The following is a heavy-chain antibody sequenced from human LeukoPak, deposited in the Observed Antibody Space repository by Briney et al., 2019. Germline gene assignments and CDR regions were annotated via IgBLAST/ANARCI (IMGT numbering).Heavy chain of an antibody. V-gene: IGHV3-30*19. CDR1: GFTFSSYG. J-gene: IGHJ4*02. Sequence: GGSLRLSCAASGFTFSSYGMHWVRQAPGKGLEWVAVIWYDGSNKYYADSVKGRFTISRDNSKNTLYLQMNSLRAEDTAVYYCARDQARRGSYPYYFDYWGQGTLVTVSS. D-gene: IGHD1-26*01. CDR3: ARDQARRGSYPYYFDY. CDR2: IWYDGSNK.